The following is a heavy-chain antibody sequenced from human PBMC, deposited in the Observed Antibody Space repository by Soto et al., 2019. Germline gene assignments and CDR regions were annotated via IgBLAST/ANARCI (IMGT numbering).Heavy chain of an antibody. D-gene: IGHD1-1*01. J-gene: IGHJ4*02. CDR1: GFSLATTGVA. V-gene: IGHV2-5*02. CDR3: AYRRRYTTTYSDY. Sequence: QITLKEPGPTLVEPTQTLTLTCTFSGFSLATTGVAVGWIRQPPGKALEWLALTYWDNDYRYSPSLKNRLTLTRDTSKNQMVLTMTNIDPVDTCTYYGAYRRRYTTTYSDYWGQGTLVTVSS. CDR2: TYWDNDY.